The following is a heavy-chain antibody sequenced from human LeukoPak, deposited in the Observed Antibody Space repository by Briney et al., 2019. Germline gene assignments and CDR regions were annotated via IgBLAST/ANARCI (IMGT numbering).Heavy chain of an antibody. J-gene: IGHJ3*02. V-gene: IGHV3-23*01. D-gene: IGHD1-26*01. CDR1: GFTFSSYA. CDR2: ISPSGGDT. CDR3: AKSLLTTASGTGRALDI. Sequence: GGSLRLSCAASGFTFSSYAMTWVRQAPGEGLEWVSAISPSGGDTYYADSVQGRFSISRDDSKNTLYLQMNSLRAEDTAIYYCAKSLLTTASGTGRALDIWGQGTMVTVSS.